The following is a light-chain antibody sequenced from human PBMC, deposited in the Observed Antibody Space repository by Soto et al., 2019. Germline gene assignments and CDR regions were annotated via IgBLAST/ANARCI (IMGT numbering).Light chain of an antibody. CDR1: NSNIGENT. Sequence: QSVLTQPPSASATPGQRVTISCSGSNSNIGENTVTWYQQFPGTAPKVLIYTDDQRPSGVPDRFSASKSGTSASLAISGLQSEDAADYYCAAWDDNLDGWVFGGGTQLTVL. V-gene: IGLV1-44*01. CDR3: AAWDDNLDGWV. CDR2: TDD. J-gene: IGLJ3*02.